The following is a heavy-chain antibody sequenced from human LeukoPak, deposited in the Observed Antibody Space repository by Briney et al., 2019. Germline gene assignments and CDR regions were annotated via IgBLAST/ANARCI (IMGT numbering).Heavy chain of an antibody. J-gene: IGHJ4*02. Sequence: SVKVSCKASGGTFSSYAISWVRQAPGQGLEWMGGIIPIFGTANYAQKFQGRVTTTADEPTSTAFMELSSLRSEDAAVYYCARSKDLRLDDIYYWGQGTLVTVSS. CDR2: IIPIFGTA. D-gene: IGHD3-9*01. CDR3: ARSKDLRLDDIYY. CDR1: GGTFSSYA. V-gene: IGHV1-69*13.